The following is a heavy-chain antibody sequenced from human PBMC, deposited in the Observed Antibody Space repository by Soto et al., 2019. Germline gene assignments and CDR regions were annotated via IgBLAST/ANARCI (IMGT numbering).Heavy chain of an antibody. CDR1: GFTFSIYG. CDR3: AKDLSVAWELHARPVVY. Sequence: GGSLRLSCAASGFTFSIYGMNWVRQAPGKGLEWISGIIGSGSRTYYADSVKGRFTISRDNSKNTLYLQMNSLRVEDTAVYYCAKDLSVAWELHARPVVYWGQGTLVTVSS. V-gene: IGHV3-23*01. CDR2: IIGSGSRT. J-gene: IGHJ4*02. D-gene: IGHD1-26*01.